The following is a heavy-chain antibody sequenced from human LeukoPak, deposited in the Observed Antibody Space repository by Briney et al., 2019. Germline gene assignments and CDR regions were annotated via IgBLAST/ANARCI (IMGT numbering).Heavy chain of an antibody. CDR1: GYTFTGYY. V-gene: IGHV1-2*02. Sequence: GASVKVSCKASGYTFTGYYMHWVRQAPGQGLEWMGWINPNSGGTNYAQKFQGRVTMTRDTSISTAYMELSRLRSDDTAVYYCARDRFPVDYYMDVRGKGTTVTISS. J-gene: IGHJ6*03. CDR3: ARDRFPVDYYMDV. CDR2: INPNSGGT. D-gene: IGHD3-10*01.